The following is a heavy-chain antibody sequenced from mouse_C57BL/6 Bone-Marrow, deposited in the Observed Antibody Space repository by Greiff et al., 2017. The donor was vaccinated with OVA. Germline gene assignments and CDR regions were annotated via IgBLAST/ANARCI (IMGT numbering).Heavy chain of an antibody. CDR2: IDPETGGT. J-gene: IGHJ2*01. Sequence: QVHVKQSGAELVRPGASVTLSCKASGYTFTDYEMHWVKQTPVHGLEWIGAIDPETGGTAYNQKFKGKAILTADKSSSTAYMELRSLTSEDSAVYYCTRERLRTIDYWGQGTTLTVSS. CDR3: TRERLRTIDY. D-gene: IGHD2-4*01. CDR1: GYTFTDYE. V-gene: IGHV1-15*01.